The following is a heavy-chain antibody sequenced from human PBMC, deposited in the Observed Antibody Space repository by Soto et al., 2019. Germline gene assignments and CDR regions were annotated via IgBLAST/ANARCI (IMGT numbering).Heavy chain of an antibody. CDR1: GGSTSSYY. CDR2: IYYSGST. CDR3: ARGPDYYDSSGYSWFDP. D-gene: IGHD3-22*01. Sequence: QVQLQESGPGLVKPSETLSLTCTVSGGSTSSYYWSWIRQPPGKGLEWIGYIYYSGSTNYNPSLKSRVTISVDTSKNQFSLKLSSVTAADTAVYYCARGPDYYDSSGYSWFDPWGQGTLVTVSS. J-gene: IGHJ5*02. V-gene: IGHV4-59*01.